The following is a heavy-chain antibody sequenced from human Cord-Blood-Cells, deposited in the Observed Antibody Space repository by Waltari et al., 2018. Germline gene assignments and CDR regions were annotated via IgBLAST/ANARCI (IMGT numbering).Heavy chain of an antibody. CDR3: ARVQLRQYQLLYEGDGAFDI. CDR2: IYTSGSA. V-gene: IGHV4-61*09. Sequence: QVQLQESGPGLVKPSQTLSLTCTVSGGSISSGSYYWSWIRQPAGKGLEWIGDIYTSGSATYNPPLKSRVTISVDTSKNQVSLKLSAVTAADTAVYYCARVQLRQYQLLYEGDGAFDIWGQGTMVTVSS. J-gene: IGHJ3*02. CDR1: GGSISSGSYY. D-gene: IGHD2-2*02.